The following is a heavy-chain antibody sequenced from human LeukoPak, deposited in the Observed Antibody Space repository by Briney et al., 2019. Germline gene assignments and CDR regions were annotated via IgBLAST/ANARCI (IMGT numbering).Heavy chain of an antibody. D-gene: IGHD3-10*01. V-gene: IGHV4-34*01. CDR1: GGSFSGYY. Sequence: PSETLSLTCAVYGGSFSGYYWSWIRQPPGKGLEWIGEINHSGSTNYNPSLKSRVTISVDTSKNQFSLKLSSVTAADTAVYYCARDDGLWFGEGTGFDLWGRGTLVTVSS. CDR2: INHSGST. J-gene: IGHJ2*01. CDR3: ARDDGLWFGEGTGFDL.